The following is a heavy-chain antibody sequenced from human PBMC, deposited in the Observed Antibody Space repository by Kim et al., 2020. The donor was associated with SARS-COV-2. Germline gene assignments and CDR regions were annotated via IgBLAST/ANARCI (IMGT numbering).Heavy chain of an antibody. V-gene: IGHV3-30-3*01. CDR1: GFTFSSYA. J-gene: IGHJ4*02. Sequence: GGSLRLSCAASGFTFSSYAMHWVRKAPGKGLGWVAVRPYDVSNKYDADSVKGRFTISRDNSKNTLYLQMNSLRAEDTAVYYCAGDKVGVPVVWGQGTRVTVSS. CDR3: AGDKVGVPVV. D-gene: IGHD1-26*01. CDR2: RPYDVSNK.